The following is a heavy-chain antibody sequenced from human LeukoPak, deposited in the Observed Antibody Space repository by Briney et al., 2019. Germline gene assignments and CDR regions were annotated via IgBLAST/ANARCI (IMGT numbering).Heavy chain of an antibody. J-gene: IGHJ4*02. CDR2: MSNDGSNK. D-gene: IGHD6-13*01. CDR3: VKSGIAAAGQRGYFDY. CDR1: GFTFSSYG. Sequence: GGSLRLSCAASGFTFSSYGMHWVRQAPGKGLEWVAVMSNDGSNKYYADSVKGRFTVSRDNSKNTLYLQMNSLRAEDAATYYCVKSGIAAAGQRGYFDYWGQGTLVTVSS. V-gene: IGHV3-30*18.